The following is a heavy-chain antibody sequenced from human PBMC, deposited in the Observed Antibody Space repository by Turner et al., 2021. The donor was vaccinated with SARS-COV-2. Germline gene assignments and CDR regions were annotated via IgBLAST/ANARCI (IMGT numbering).Heavy chain of an antibody. Sequence: EVQLVESGGGLVQPGRSLRLSCAASGFTFDDYAMHWVRQAPGKGLEWVSGISWNSDSRAYADSVKGRFTISRDNAKNSLYLQMNSLRAEDTALYYCAKVTYLRSWYGLGAFDIWGQGTMVTVSS. CDR3: AKVTYLRSWYGLGAFDI. J-gene: IGHJ3*02. D-gene: IGHD6-13*01. CDR1: GFTFDDYA. V-gene: IGHV3-9*01. CDR2: ISWNSDSR.